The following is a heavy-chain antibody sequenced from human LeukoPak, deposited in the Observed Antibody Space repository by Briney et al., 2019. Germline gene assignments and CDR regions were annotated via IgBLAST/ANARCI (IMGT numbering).Heavy chain of an antibody. Sequence: SETLSLTCTVSGGSISSSSYYWGWIRQPPGKGLEWIGSIYYSGSTYYNPSLKSRVTISVDTSKNQFSLKLSSVTAADTAVYYCARWIYKDAFDIWGQGTMVTVSS. CDR1: GGSISSSSYY. J-gene: IGHJ3*02. CDR3: ARWIYKDAFDI. CDR2: IYYSGST. V-gene: IGHV4-39*07. D-gene: IGHD5-12*01.